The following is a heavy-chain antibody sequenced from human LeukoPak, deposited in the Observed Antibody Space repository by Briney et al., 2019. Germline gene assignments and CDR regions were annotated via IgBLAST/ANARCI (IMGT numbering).Heavy chain of an antibody. CDR2: TYFRFKWYN. CDR1: RDSVSSNSAA. Sequence: SQSLSLTSAMSRDSVSSNSAAWNWGSQSPSGSLEWLGRTYFRFKWYNAYAVSVKSRITINPDTSKNQFSLPLSSVTPEDTAVYYCAREDYYDSSGYSHGAFDTWGQGTMVTVSS. D-gene: IGHD3-22*01. CDR3: AREDYYDSSGYSHGAFDT. J-gene: IGHJ3*02. V-gene: IGHV6-1*01.